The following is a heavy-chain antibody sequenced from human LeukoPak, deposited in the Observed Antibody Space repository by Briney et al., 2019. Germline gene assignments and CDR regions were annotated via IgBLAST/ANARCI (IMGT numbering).Heavy chain of an antibody. D-gene: IGHD4-23*01. CDR2: IDPSDSYT. CDR1: GYSFTSYW. J-gene: IGHJ3*02. Sequence: GESLKISCKGSGYSFTSYWISWVRQMPGKGLEWMGRIDPSDSYTNYSPSFQGHVTISADKSISTAYLQWSSLKASDAAMYYCAAAYGGDAFDIWGQGTMVTVSS. V-gene: IGHV5-10-1*01. CDR3: AAAYGGDAFDI.